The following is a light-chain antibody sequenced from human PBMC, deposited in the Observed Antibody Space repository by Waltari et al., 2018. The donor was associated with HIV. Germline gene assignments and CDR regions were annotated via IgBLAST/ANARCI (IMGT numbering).Light chain of an antibody. V-gene: IGLV1-44*01. CDR3: AAWDDSLNGVV. CDR1: NSNIRSNT. Sequence: QSVLTQPPSASGTPGQRVTISCSGSNSNIRSNTVNWYQQLPGTAPKLLSYTNHQRPSVGPDRFSGSKSGTSASLAISRLQSEDDADYYCAAWDDSLNGVVFGGGTRLTVL. CDR2: TNH. J-gene: IGLJ3*02.